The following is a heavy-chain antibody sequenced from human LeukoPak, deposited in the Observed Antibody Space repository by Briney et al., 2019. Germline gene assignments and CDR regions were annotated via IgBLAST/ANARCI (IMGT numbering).Heavy chain of an antibody. CDR1: GLTFSDYA. Sequence: GGSLRLSCSVSGLTFSDYAMHWVRQAPGKGLEYVSAISSNGGSTYYADSVKGRFTISRDNSKNTLYLQMSSLRAEDTAVYYCVIDPYYYDSSGYQGIWGQGTLVTVSS. V-gene: IGHV3-64D*06. CDR3: VIDPYYYDSSGYQGI. CDR2: ISSNGGST. D-gene: IGHD3-22*01. J-gene: IGHJ4*02.